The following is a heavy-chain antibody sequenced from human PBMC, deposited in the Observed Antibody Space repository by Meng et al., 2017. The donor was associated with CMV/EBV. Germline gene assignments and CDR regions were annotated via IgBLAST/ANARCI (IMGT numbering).Heavy chain of an antibody. Sequence: EVQLVASGGGLVKPGGSLRPSCAAFGFTLSSYSMNWVRQAPGKGLEWVSSISSSSSYIYYADSVKGRFTISRDNAKNSLYLQMNSLRAEDTAVYYCARDRDSGSYPSYYFDYWGQGTLVTVSS. J-gene: IGHJ4*02. CDR2: ISSSSSYI. CDR1: GFTLSSYS. D-gene: IGHD1-26*01. V-gene: IGHV3-21*01. CDR3: ARDRDSGSYPSYYFDY.